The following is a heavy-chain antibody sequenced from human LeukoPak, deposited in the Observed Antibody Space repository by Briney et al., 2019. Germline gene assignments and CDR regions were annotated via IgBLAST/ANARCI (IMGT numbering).Heavy chain of an antibody. V-gene: IGHV3-23*01. Sequence: GGSLRLSCAASGFTFSSYAMSWVRQAPGKGLEWVSAISGSGGSTYYADSVKGRFTVSRDNSKNTLYLQMNSLRAEDTAVYYCAKVSVVVVAATNSFDYWGQGTLVTVSS. D-gene: IGHD2-15*01. J-gene: IGHJ4*02. CDR3: AKVSVVVVAATNSFDY. CDR2: ISGSGGST. CDR1: GFTFSSYA.